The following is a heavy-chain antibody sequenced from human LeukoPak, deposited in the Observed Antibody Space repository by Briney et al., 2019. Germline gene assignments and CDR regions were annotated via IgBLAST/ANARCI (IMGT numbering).Heavy chain of an antibody. CDR2: IKKDGSEK. J-gene: IGHJ4*02. CDR3: ARDLSGVTGYTYGRGIDY. Sequence: PGGTLRLSCAASGFTFSSYGMSWVRQAPGKGLEWVANIKKDGSEKYYVDSVRGRFTISRDNAKTSLYLQVNSLRAEDTAVYYCARDLSGVTGYTYGRGIDYWGQGTLVTVSS. D-gene: IGHD5-18*01. CDR1: GFTFSSYG. V-gene: IGHV3-7*01.